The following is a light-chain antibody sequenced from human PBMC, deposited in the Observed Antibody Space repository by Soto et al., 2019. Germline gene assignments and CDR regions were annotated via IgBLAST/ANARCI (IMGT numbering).Light chain of an antibody. CDR3: QQYNSYWT. CDR2: KAS. V-gene: IGKV1-5*03. CDR1: QTVGSG. J-gene: IGKJ1*01. Sequence: EIPMTQSPSTLSGYVGDGVNIXCRASQTVGSGFGWCQHKTGKALKPLIYKASTLKSGVTSRFSGSGCGTEFTLTISSLQPDDLATYDCQQYNSYWTFGQGTKVDIK.